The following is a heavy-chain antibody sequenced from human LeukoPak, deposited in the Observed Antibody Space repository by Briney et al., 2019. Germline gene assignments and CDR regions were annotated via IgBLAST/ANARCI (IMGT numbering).Heavy chain of an antibody. V-gene: IGHV4-61*03. D-gene: IGHD4-23*01. CDR3: ARHYRGLDY. CDR1: GASVNSDSYY. CDR2: IYNGGST. Sequence: SETLSLTCTVSGASVNSDSYYWSWIRQPPGKGLEWVGHIYNGGSTNYNPSLKSRVTMSVDTSKNHFSVKLSSVTAADTAVYYCARHYRGLDYWGQETLATVSS. J-gene: IGHJ4*02.